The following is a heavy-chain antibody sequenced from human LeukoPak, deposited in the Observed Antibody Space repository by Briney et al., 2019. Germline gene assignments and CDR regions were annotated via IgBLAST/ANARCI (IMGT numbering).Heavy chain of an antibody. CDR3: ARVPLGTDAFDI. D-gene: IGHD1-1*01. CDR1: GGSLSSGGFH. Sequence: SETLSLTCTVSGGSLSSGGFHWSWLRQHPGKGLEWIGYIYYSGSTYYSPSLKSRVTISVDTSKSQFSLKLSSVTAADTAVYFCARVPLGTDAFDIWGQGTMVTVSS. J-gene: IGHJ3*02. CDR2: IYYSGST. V-gene: IGHV4-31*03.